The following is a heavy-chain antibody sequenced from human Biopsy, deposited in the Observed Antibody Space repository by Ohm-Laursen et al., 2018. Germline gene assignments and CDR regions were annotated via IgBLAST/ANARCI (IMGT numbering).Heavy chain of an antibody. CDR2: IYPGGST. CDR3: AGIVLGPTNDAFDI. V-gene: IGHV4-4*07. J-gene: IGHJ3*02. D-gene: IGHD1-26*01. CDR1: GDSIRNYY. Sequence: SETLSLTCTVSGDSIRNYYWSWIRQAAGKGLEWIGRIYPGGSTIYNPSLKSRVTMSVDTSKNHFSLNLNSVTAADTAVYYCAGIVLGPTNDAFDIWGQGTMVTVSS.